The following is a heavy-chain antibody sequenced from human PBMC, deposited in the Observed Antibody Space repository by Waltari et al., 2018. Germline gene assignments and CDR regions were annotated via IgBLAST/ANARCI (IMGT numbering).Heavy chain of an antibody. CDR1: GFTFSSFW. V-gene: IGHV3-74*03. CDR2: MSTDAMDT. D-gene: IGHD1-1*01. Sequence: EEQLVESGGGLVQPGDSLRLSCAASGFTFSSFWMNWVRQAPGTGPLRVSRMSTDAMDTTYADSVKGRFTISRDNARNTLYLQRNRLRAEDTAVYFCARVSRRTYRSPVPGRHYYYGMDVWGQGTTVTVSS. J-gene: IGHJ6*02. CDR3: ARVSRRTYRSPVPGRHYYYGMDV.